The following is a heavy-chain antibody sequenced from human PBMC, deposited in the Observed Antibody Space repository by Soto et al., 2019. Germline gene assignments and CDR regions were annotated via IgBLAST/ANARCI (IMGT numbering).Heavy chain of an antibody. CDR1: GFTFSDHY. J-gene: IGHJ4*02. CDR3: VSSWGDHRSFDY. CDR2: IRNKANSYTT. Sequence: GGSLRLSCAASGFTFSDHYMDWVRQAPGKGLEWVGRIRNKANSYTTEYAASVRGRFTVSGDDSENSLYLQMNSLKTEDTAVYYCVSSWGDHRSFDYWGQGTLVTVSS. D-gene: IGHD2-21*02. V-gene: IGHV3-72*01.